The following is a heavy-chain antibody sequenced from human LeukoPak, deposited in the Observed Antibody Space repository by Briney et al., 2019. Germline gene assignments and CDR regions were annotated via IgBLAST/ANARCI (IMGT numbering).Heavy chain of an antibody. CDR3: ARHASPEYCSSTSCYTDYYYYGMDV. D-gene: IGHD2-2*02. V-gene: IGHV5-51*01. Sequence: GESLKISCKGSGYSFTSYWIGWVRQMPGKGLEWMGIIYPGDSDTRYSPSFQGQVTISADKSISTAYLQWSSLKASDTAMYYCARHASPEYCSSTSCYTDYYYYGMDVWGQGTTVTVSS. J-gene: IGHJ6*02. CDR1: GYSFTSYW. CDR2: IYPGDSDT.